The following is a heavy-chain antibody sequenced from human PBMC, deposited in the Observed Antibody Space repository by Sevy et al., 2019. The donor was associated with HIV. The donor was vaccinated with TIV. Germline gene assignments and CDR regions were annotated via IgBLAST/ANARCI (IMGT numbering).Heavy chain of an antibody. CDR2: INQDGNEK. J-gene: IGHJ4*02. D-gene: IGHD3-3*01. CDR1: GFTFSDSW. Sequence: GGSLRLSCAASGFTFSDSWMHWDRQAPGKGLEWVANINQDGNEKYYVHSVKGRFTISRDNAKNSLYLQMNSLRDDDTAVYYCATFSVGYWGQGTLVTVSS. CDR3: ATFSVGY. V-gene: IGHV3-7*01.